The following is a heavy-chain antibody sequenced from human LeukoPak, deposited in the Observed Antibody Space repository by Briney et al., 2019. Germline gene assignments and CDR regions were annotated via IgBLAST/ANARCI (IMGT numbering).Heavy chain of an antibody. CDR2: IYTSGST. J-gene: IGHJ4*02. V-gene: IGHV4-4*07. Sequence: SETLSLTCTVSGASISSYYWSWVRQRAGEGLEWLGRIYTSGSTNYKPSLKSRVTMSVDTSKNQFSLRLTSVTAADTAVYYCARARGRYIDFLDYWGQGTLITVSS. D-gene: IGHD3-9*01. CDR1: GASISSYY. CDR3: ARARGRYIDFLDY.